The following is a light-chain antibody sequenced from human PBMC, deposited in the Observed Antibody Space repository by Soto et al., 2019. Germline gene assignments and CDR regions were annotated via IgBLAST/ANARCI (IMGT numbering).Light chain of an antibody. CDR1: QDISTW. J-gene: IGKJ2*01. Sequence: DIQMTQSPSSVSASVGDRVTSTGRASQDISTWLAWYQQKTGKAPKLLIYAASNLQSGVPSRFSGSGSGTEFTLTISRLQPEDFATYDCQQSNTFPYTFGQGTKLEIK. V-gene: IGKV1-12*02. CDR3: QQSNTFPYT. CDR2: AAS.